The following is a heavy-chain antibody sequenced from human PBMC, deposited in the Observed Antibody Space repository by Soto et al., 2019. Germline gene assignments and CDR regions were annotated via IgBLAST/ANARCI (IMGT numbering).Heavy chain of an antibody. CDR2: ISYDGSNK. J-gene: IGHJ4*02. CDR1: GFTFSSYG. D-gene: IGHD6-19*01. Sequence: QVQLVESGGGVVQPGRSLRLSCAASGFTFSSYGMHWVRQAPGKGLEWVAVISYDGSNKYYADSVKGRFTISRDNSKNTRYLQMTSLRAEDTAVYYCAKDLKWLVLGYYFDYWGQGTLVTVSS. V-gene: IGHV3-30*18. CDR3: AKDLKWLVLGYYFDY.